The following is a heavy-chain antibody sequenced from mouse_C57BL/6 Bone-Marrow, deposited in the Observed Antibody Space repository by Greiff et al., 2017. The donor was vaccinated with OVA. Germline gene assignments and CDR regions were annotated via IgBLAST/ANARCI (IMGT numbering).Heavy chain of an antibody. V-gene: IGHV1-72*01. CDR3: ARCDYDGSPWFAY. J-gene: IGHJ3*01. D-gene: IGHD2-4*01. CDR2: IDPNSGGT. Sequence: QVQLKQPGAELVKPGASVKLSCKASGYTFTSYWMHWVKQRPGRGLEWIGRIDPNSGGTKYNEKFKSKATLTVDKPSSTAYMQLSSLTSEDSAVYYCARCDYDGSPWFAYWGQGTLVTVSA. CDR1: GYTFTSYW.